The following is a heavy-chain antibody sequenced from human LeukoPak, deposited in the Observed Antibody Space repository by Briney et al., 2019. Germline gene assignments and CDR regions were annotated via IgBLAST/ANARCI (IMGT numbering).Heavy chain of an antibody. Sequence: GGSLRLSCAASGFTFSSYGMNWVRQAPGKGLEGVAFTRYDEDNKYYTDSVKGRFTISRDNSKNTLYLRMNSLRAEDTAVYYCAKAVVPVISQHYFDYWGQGTLVTVSS. CDR1: GFTFSSYG. J-gene: IGHJ4*02. CDR2: TRYDEDNK. V-gene: IGHV3-30*02. D-gene: IGHD3-22*01. CDR3: AKAVVPVISQHYFDY.